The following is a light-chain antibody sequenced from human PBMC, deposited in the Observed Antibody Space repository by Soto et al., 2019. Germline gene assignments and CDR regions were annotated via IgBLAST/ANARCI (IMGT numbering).Light chain of an antibody. J-gene: IGKJ1*01. CDR3: QQYAYWPET. CDR2: DAS. V-gene: IGKV3-11*01. Sequence: ETVLTQSPATLSLSPGEGATLSCRASQSVSSFLAWYQQKPGQAPRLLIYDASNRATGIPARFSGSGSGTDFTLTISSLEPEDFAVYYCQQYAYWPETFGQGTKVDIK. CDR1: QSVSSF.